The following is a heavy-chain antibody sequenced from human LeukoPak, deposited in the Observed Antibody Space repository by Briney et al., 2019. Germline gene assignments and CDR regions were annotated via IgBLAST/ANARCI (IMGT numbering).Heavy chain of an antibody. CDR1: GGSFSGYY. D-gene: IGHD3-22*01. CDR2: INHSGST. V-gene: IGHV4-34*01. J-gene: IGHJ4*02. CDR3: ARSSSYYDSSGGY. Sequence: KTSETLSLTCAVHGGSFSGYYWSWIRQPPGKGLEWIGEINHSGSTNYNPSLKSRVTISVDTSKNQFSLKLSSVTAADTAVYYCARSSSYYDSSGGYWGQGTLVTVSS.